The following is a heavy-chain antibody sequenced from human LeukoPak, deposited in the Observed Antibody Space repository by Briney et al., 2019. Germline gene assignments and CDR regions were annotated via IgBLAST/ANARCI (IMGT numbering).Heavy chain of an antibody. J-gene: IGHJ3*02. Sequence: SQTLSLTCAISGDSFSSNSAAWNWLRQSPSRGLERLGSTYYRSKWYNDYAVSVKSRITINPDTSKNQFSLQLNSVTPEDTAVYYCARDSAMVTFHAFDIWGQGTMVTVSS. CDR2: TYYRSKWYN. D-gene: IGHD5-18*01. CDR3: ARDSAMVTFHAFDI. CDR1: GDSFSSNSAA. V-gene: IGHV6-1*01.